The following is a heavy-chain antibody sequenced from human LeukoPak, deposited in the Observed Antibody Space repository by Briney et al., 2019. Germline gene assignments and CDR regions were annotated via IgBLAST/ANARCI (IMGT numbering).Heavy chain of an antibody. CDR3: ARNLLELPQFNWFDP. Sequence: SVKVSCKASGGTFSSYAISWVRQAPGPGLEWIGGIIPIFGTVNYAQKFQGRVTITTDESTSTAYMELSSLRSEDTAVYYCARNLLELPQFNWFDPWGQGTLVTVSS. CDR2: IIPIFGTV. V-gene: IGHV1-69*05. D-gene: IGHD1-26*01. CDR1: GGTFSSYA. J-gene: IGHJ5*02.